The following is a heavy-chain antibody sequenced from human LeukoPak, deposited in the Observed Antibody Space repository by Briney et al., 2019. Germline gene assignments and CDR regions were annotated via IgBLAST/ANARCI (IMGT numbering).Heavy chain of an antibody. CDR3: ARVGAVAAADC. CDR1: GFTVSSKY. CDR2: IFSGDST. J-gene: IGHJ4*02. V-gene: IGHV3-66*01. Sequence: GGSLRLSCAASGFTVSSKYMSWVRQAPGKGLEWVSIIFSGDSTYYADSVKGRFTISRDNSKNTVYLQMHSLRAEGTAVYYCARVGAVAAADCWGQGTLVSVSS. D-gene: IGHD6-19*01.